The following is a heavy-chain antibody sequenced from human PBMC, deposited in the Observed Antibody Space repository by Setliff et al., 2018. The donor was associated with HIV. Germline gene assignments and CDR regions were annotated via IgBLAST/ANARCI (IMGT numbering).Heavy chain of an antibody. D-gene: IGHD7-27*01. Sequence: GGSLRLSCSASGFTFGDYTMSCVRQAQGKGLEWVGLIRSKAHGGTTECAASVEVRFIITRDDSKSIAYLQMNSLTTEDTAVYYCTRSNWGSTPDFDYWGQGTMVTVSS. CDR2: IRSKAHGGTT. CDR1: GFTFGDYT. CDR3: TRSNWGSTPDFDY. J-gene: IGHJ4*02. V-gene: IGHV3-49*04.